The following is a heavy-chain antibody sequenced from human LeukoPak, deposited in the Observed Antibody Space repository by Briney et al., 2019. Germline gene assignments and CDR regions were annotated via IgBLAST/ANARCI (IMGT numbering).Heavy chain of an antibody. CDR2: INPNSGGT. CDR1: GYTFTGYY. D-gene: IGHD1-26*01. V-gene: IGHV1-2*02. CDR3: ARGGIVGATVGHDAFDI. Sequence: ASVKVSCKASGYTFTGYYMHSVRQAPGQGLEWMGWINPNSGGTNYAQKFQGRVTMTRDTSISTAYMELSRLRSDDTAVYYCARGGIVGATVGHDAFDIWGQGTMVTVSS. J-gene: IGHJ3*02.